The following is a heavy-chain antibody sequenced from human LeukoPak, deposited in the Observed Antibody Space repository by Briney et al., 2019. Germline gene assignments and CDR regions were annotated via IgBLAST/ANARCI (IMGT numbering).Heavy chain of an antibody. Sequence: ASVKVSCKASGGTFSTYAITWARLAPGQGLERMGGIIPFLGTANYAQKFQGRVTITADESTSTAYMELRSLRSDDTAVYYCARDRGDWPVWLDPWGQGTLVTVSS. CDR3: ARDRGDWPVWLDP. D-gene: IGHD2-21*02. CDR2: IIPFLGTA. J-gene: IGHJ5*02. V-gene: IGHV1-69*13. CDR1: GGTFSTYA.